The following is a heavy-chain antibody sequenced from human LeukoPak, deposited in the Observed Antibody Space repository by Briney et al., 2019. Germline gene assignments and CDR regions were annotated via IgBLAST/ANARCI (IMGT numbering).Heavy chain of an antibody. V-gene: IGHV4-39*01. CDR3: ARFSPLQLY. CDR1: GGSISSSSYY. Sequence: SETLSLTCTVSGGSISSSSYYWGWIRQPPGMGLEWIGSIYYSGSTYYNPSLKSRVTISVDTSKNQFSLKLSSVTAADTAVYYCARFSPLQLYWGQGTLVTVSS. CDR2: IYYSGST. D-gene: IGHD6-19*01. J-gene: IGHJ4*02.